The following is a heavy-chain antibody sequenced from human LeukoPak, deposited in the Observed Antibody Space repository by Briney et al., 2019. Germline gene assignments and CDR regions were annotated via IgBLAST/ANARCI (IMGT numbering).Heavy chain of an antibody. CDR1: GGPFSGYY. V-gene: IGHV4-34*01. Sequence: PSETLSLTCAVYGGPFSGYYWSWIRQPPGKGLEWIGEINHSGSTNYNPSLKSRVTISVDTSKNQFSLKLSSVTAADTAVYYCARTSSFWAKQWLFFDYWGQGTLVTVSS. CDR2: INHSGST. J-gene: IGHJ4*02. D-gene: IGHD6-19*01. CDR3: ARTSSFWAKQWLFFDY.